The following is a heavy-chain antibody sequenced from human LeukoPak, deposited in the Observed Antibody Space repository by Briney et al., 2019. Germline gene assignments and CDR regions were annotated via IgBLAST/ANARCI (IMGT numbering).Heavy chain of an antibody. CDR2: IYHSGST. J-gene: IGHJ4*02. CDR1: GYSISSGYY. Sequence: SETLSLTCAVPGYSISSGYYWGWIRQPPGKGLEWIGSIYHSGSTYYNPSLKSRVTISVDTSKNQFSLKLSSVTAADTAVYYCARVVGSSWYCFDYWGQETLVTVSS. D-gene: IGHD6-13*01. CDR3: ARVVGSSWYCFDY. V-gene: IGHV4-38-2*01.